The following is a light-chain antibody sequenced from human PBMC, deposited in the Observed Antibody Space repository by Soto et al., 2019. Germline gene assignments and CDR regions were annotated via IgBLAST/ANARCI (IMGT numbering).Light chain of an antibody. CDR1: QSISNH. J-gene: IGKJ1*01. CDR3: QQSYSSPPT. CDR2: AAS. V-gene: IGKV1-39*01. Sequence: DIQMTQSPSSLSASVEDRVIITCRASQSISNHLNWYQQKPGKAPKLLIFAASSLQSGVPSRFSGSRSGPDFTLTISNQQPEDFATYYCQQSYSSPPTFGQGTKVEIK.